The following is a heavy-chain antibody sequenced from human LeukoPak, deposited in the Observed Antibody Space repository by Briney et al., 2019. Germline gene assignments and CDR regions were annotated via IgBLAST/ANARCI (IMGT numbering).Heavy chain of an antibody. CDR1: GYTFTGYY. Sequence: ASVTVSCKASGYTFTGYYLHWVRQAPGQGLEWMGWITPNSGGTNYAQRFQGRVTMTRDTSISTAYMELSRLRSDDTAVYYCAREAYDSGSFRTDYYYMDVWGKGTTVTISS. J-gene: IGHJ6*03. V-gene: IGHV1-2*02. CDR2: ITPNSGGT. D-gene: IGHD3-10*01. CDR3: AREAYDSGSFRTDYYYMDV.